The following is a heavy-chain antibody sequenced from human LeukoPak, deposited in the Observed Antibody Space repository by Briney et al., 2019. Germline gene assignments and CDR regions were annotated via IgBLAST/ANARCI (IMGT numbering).Heavy chain of an antibody. CDR2: IRYDGSNK. CDR3: AKAGTQQWLLFVGVY. Sequence: GGSLRLSCAASGFTFSTYGMLWVRQAPGQGPEWVALIRYDGSNKYYADSVRGRFTISRDNSKNTLYLQMNSLRVEDTAMYYCAKAGTQQWLLFVGVYWGQGALVTVSS. J-gene: IGHJ4*02. CDR1: GFTFSTYG. V-gene: IGHV3-30*02. D-gene: IGHD6-19*01.